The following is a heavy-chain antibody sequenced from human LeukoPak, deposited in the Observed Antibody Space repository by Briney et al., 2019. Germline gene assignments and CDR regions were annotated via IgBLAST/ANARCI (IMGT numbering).Heavy chain of an antibody. CDR1: GFSFSSYE. D-gene: IGHD3-3*01. V-gene: IGHV3-48*03. Sequence: PGGSLRLSCAASGFSFSSYEMNWVRQAPGEGLEWVSYISSSGNTIYYADSVKGRFTISRDNAKNSLYLQMNRLRAEDTAVYYCARFLRRGTFDYWGQGILVTVSS. CDR2: ISSSGNTI. J-gene: IGHJ4*02. CDR3: ARFLRRGTFDY.